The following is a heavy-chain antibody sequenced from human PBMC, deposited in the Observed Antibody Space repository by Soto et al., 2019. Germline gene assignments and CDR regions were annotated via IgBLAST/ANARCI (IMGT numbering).Heavy chain of an antibody. CDR3: ARERKFDFWRKGLDV. CDR1: GYTFTTYD. J-gene: IGHJ6*02. CDR2: MDPNSGST. Sequence: ASVKVSCKASGYTFTTYDINWVRQAPGQGLEWLGWMDPNSGSTGYAQNFQGRITMTRNISRNTAHMELSSLHSEDTAVYYCARERKFDFWRKGLDVWGQGTTVTVSS. D-gene: IGHD3-3*01. V-gene: IGHV1-8*01.